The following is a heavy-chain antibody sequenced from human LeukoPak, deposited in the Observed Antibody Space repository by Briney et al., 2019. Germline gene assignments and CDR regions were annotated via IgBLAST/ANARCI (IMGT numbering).Heavy chain of an antibody. CDR2: IWYDGSNK. CDR1: GFTFSSYG. V-gene: IGHV3-33*06. Sequence: GRSLRLSCAASGFTFSSYGMHWVRQAPGKGLEWVAVIWYDGSNKYYADSVKGRFTISRDNSKNMVYLQMNSLRGEDTAVYYCANNWNLDNWGQGTLVTVSS. CDR3: ANNWNLDN. D-gene: IGHD1-20*01. J-gene: IGHJ4*02.